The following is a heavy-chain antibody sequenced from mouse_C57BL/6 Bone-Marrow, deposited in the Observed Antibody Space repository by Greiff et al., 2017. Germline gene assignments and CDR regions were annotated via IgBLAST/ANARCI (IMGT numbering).Heavy chain of an antibody. D-gene: IGHD3-2*02. Sequence: QVQLQQPGAELVKPGASVKLSCKASGYTFTSYWMQWVKQRPGQGLEWIGKIDPSGGYTNYHQKFKGKATLTVDTSSSTAYMQLSSLSSEDSAVYYCAREGCGPWYFDVWGTGTTVTVSS. CDR3: AREGCGPWYFDV. V-gene: IGHV1-50*01. CDR2: IDPSGGYT. J-gene: IGHJ1*03. CDR1: GYTFTSYW.